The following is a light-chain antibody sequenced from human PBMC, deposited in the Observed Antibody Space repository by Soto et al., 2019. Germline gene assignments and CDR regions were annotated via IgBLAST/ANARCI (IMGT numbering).Light chain of an antibody. CDR3: QSYDSSLSGNV. V-gene: IGLV1-40*01. CDR2: GNS. Sequence: QSVLTQPPSVSGAPGQRVTISCTGSSSNIGAGYDVHWYQQLPGTAPKLLIYGNSNRPSGVPDRFSGSKPGTSASLAITGLQAEDEADYYCQSYDSSLSGNVFGTGTKATVL. CDR1: SSNIGAGYD. J-gene: IGLJ1*01.